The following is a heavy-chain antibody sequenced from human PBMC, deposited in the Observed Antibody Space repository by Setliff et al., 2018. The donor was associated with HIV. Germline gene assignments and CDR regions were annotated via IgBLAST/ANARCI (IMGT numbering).Heavy chain of an antibody. J-gene: IGHJ2*01. D-gene: IGHD6-13*01. CDR1: GGSISSSNYY. V-gene: IGHV4-39*07. CDR3: ARPTASYSSSWDSWYFDL. CDR2: IYYSGST. Sequence: SETLSLTCTVSGGSISSSNYYWGWIRQPPGKGLEWIGSIYYSGSTYYNPSLKSRVTISVDTSKNQFSLRLSSVTAADTAVDYCARPTASYSSSWDSWYFDLWGRGTLVTVSS.